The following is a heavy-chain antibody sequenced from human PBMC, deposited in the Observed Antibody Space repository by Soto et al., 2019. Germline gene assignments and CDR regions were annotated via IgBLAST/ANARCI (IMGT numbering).Heavy chain of an antibody. CDR3: ARRRAFGVVNGDFDY. Sequence: SETLSLTCTVSGGSISSGDYYWSWIRQPPGKGLEWIGYIYYSGSTYYNPSLKSRVTISVDTSKNQFSLKLSSVTAADTAVYYCARRRAFGVVNGDFDYWGQGTLVTVSS. CDR2: IYYSGST. J-gene: IGHJ4*02. D-gene: IGHD3-3*01. CDR1: GGSISSGDYY. V-gene: IGHV4-30-4*01.